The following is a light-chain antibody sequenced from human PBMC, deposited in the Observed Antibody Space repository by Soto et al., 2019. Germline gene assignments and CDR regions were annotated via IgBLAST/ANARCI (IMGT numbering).Light chain of an antibody. CDR2: DGD. Sequence: DIQMTQSPSTLSASVGDRVTITCRASQSISSWLAWYQQKPGKAPKLLIYDGDSLESGVPSRFSGSGSGPEFTLTINSLQPDDFATYYCQQYNSYQTFGQGTKVEIK. V-gene: IGKV1-5*01. J-gene: IGKJ1*01. CDR3: QQYNSYQT. CDR1: QSISSW.